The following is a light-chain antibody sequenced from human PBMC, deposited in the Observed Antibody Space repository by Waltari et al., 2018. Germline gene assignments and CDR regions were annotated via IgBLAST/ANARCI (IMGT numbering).Light chain of an antibody. CDR3: CSYVGSNIYWV. Sequence: QSALTQPRSVSGSPGQSVTISCTGTSSDVGGYNYVSWYQQHPDKAPKLILYDINKRPSGVPDRFSGSKSGNTASLTISGLQAEDEADYYCCSYVGSNIYWVFGGGTKLTVL. J-gene: IGLJ3*02. V-gene: IGLV2-11*01. CDR2: DIN. CDR1: SSDVGGYNY.